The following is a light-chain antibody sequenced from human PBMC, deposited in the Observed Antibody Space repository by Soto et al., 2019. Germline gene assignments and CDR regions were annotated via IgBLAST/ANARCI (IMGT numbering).Light chain of an antibody. V-gene: IGKV1-39*01. CDR1: QSISSY. Sequence: DIPMTQSPFSLSASVGDRVTITCRASQSISSYLNWYQQKPGKAPKLLIYAASSLQSGVPSRFSGSGSGTDFTLTISSLQPEDFATYYCQQTYSTLLTFGQGSKVEVK. CDR3: QQTYSTLLT. J-gene: IGKJ1*01. CDR2: AAS.